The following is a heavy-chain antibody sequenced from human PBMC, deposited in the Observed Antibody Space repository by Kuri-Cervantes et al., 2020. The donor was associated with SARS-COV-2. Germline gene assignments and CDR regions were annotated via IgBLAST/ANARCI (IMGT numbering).Heavy chain of an antibody. CDR1: GFAFSSYW. CDR3: AREVSSEQLVAFDY. CDR2: ISSNGGST. Sequence: GGSLRLSCAASGFAFSSYWMSWVRQAPGKGLEYVSAISSNGGSTYYADSVKGRFTISRDNSKNTLYLQMASLRAEDMAVYYCAREVSSEQLVAFDYWGQGTLVTVSS. V-gene: IGHV3-64*02. J-gene: IGHJ4*02. D-gene: IGHD6-6*01.